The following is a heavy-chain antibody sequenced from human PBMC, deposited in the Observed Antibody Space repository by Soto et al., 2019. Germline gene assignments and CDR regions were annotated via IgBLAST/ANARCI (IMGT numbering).Heavy chain of an antibody. D-gene: IGHD3-3*01. CDR2: ISGSGDST. CDR1: GFSFSNFG. Sequence: HPGGSLRLSCAASGFSFSNFGMSWVRQAPGKGLEWASRISGSGDSTYYADSVKGRFTISRDNSKNTLFLQMNSLRAEDTAVYYCAKTADFCRHWGQGTLVTVSS. V-gene: IGHV3-23*01. CDR3: AKTADFCRH. J-gene: IGHJ1*01.